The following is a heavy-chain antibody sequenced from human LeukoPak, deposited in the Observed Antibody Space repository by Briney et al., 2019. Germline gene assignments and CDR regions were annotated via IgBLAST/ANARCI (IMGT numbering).Heavy chain of an antibody. J-gene: IGHJ4*02. CDR1: GFTFASYA. Sequence: GGSLRLSCAASGFTFASYAMHWVRQPPGKGLEWVTLLAYDGTNKQYADSVKGRFAISRDNSQNTVDLHMDSLRAEDTAVYYCARGGPLGDTNRFDFWGQGILVTVSS. CDR2: LAYDGTNK. V-gene: IGHV3-30*09. CDR3: ARGGPLGDTNRFDF. D-gene: IGHD1-14*01.